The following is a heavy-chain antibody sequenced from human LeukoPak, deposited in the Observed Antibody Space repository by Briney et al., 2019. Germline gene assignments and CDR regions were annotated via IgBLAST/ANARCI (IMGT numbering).Heavy chain of an antibody. CDR1: GFTFSRDA. J-gene: IGHJ6*03. V-gene: IGHV3-33*01. D-gene: IGHD1-14*01. Sequence: PGRSLRLSCAASGFTFSRDAMHWVRQAPGKGLEWVAVIWYDGGNKYYADSVKGRLTISRDNSKNTLYLHMNSLRAEDTAVYYCARDVTTLNYMDVWGRGTTVTVSS. CDR2: IWYDGGNK. CDR3: ARDVTTLNYMDV.